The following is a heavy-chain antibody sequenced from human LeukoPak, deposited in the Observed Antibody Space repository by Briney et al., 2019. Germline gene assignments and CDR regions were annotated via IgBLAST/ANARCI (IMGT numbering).Heavy chain of an antibody. J-gene: IGHJ3*02. V-gene: IGHV4-61*08. CDR2: IYYSGST. CDR1: GDSINSGENY. D-gene: IGHD1-26*01. Sequence: SQTLSLTCTVSGDSINSGENYWSWIRQPPGKGLEWLGYIYYSGSTNYNPSLKSRVTISIDTSKNQFSLKLSSVTAADTAVYYCARHQWVPAFDIWGQGTMVTVSS. CDR3: ARHQWVPAFDI.